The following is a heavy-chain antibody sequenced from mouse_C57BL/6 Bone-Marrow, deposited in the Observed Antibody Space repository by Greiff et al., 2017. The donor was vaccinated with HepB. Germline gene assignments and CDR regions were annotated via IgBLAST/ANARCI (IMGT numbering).Heavy chain of an antibody. D-gene: IGHD3-2*02. CDR1: GYTFTDYN. Sequence: VQLKESGPELVKPGASVKIPCKASGYTFTDYNMDWVKQSHGKSLEWIGDINPNNGGTIYNQKFKGKATLTVDKSSSTAYMEPRSLTSEDTAVYYCARSSSGYDYFDYWGQGTTLTVSS. CDR3: ARSSSGYDYFDY. V-gene: IGHV1-18*01. J-gene: IGHJ2*01. CDR2: INPNNGGT.